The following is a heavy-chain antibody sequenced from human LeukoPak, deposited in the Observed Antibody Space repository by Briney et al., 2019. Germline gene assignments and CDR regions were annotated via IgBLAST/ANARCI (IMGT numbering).Heavy chain of an antibody. CDR2: INWNGGST. J-gene: IGHJ4*02. CDR1: GFTFDDYG. D-gene: IGHD3-22*01. V-gene: IGHV3-20*04. CDR3: ARVNYYYDSSGSYEFDY. Sequence: GGPLRLSCAASGFTFDDYGMSWVRQAPGKGLEWVSGINWNGGSTGYADSVKGRFTISRDNAKNSLYLQMNSLRAEDTALYYCARVNYYYDSSGSYEFDYWGQGTLVAVSS.